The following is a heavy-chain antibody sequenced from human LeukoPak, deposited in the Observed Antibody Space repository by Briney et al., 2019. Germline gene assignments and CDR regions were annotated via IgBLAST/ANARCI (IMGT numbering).Heavy chain of an antibody. CDR3: ARDWRGSYFPDF. Sequence: ASVKVSCKASGYTLTDYYMHWVRQAPGRALEWMGWINPNSGDTNYAQKFQGRVTMTRDTSISTAYMDLSGLTSDDTAIYYCARDWRGSYFPDFWGQGTLVTVSS. J-gene: IGHJ4*02. V-gene: IGHV1-2*02. CDR2: INPNSGDT. D-gene: IGHD1-26*01. CDR1: GYTLTDYY.